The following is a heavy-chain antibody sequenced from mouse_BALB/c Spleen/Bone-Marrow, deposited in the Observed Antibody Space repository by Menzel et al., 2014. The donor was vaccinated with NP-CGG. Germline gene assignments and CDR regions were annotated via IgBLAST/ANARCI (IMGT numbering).Heavy chain of an antibody. V-gene: IGHV1-14*01. D-gene: IGHD2-1*01. J-gene: IGHJ1*01. Sequence: VQLQQSGPELVKPGASVKMSCKASGYTFTSYVMHWVKQKPGQGLEWIGYINPYNDGTKYNEKFKGKATLTSDKSSSTAYMGLSSLTSEDSAVYYCARDGNPYWYFDVWGAGTTVTVSS. CDR3: ARDGNPYWYFDV. CDR1: GYTFTSYV. CDR2: INPYNDGT.